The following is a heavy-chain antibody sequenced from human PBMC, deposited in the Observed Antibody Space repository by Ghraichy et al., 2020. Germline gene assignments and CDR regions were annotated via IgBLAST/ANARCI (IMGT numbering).Heavy chain of an antibody. CDR2: INWNGGST. CDR1: GFTFDDYG. V-gene: IGHV3-20*01. J-gene: IGHJ4*02. CDR3: ARGLRDYGNYDYFDY. Sequence: GSLRLSCAASGFTFDDYGMSWVRQAPGKGLEWVSGINWNGGSTGYADSVKGRFTISRDNAKNSLYLQMNSLRAEDTALYHCARGLRDYGNYDYFDYWGQGTLVTVSS. D-gene: IGHD4-11*01.